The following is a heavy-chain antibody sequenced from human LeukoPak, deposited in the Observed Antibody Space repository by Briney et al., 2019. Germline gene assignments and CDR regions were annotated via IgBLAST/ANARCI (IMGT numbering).Heavy chain of an antibody. D-gene: IGHD1-1*01. J-gene: IGHJ5*02. CDR2: IYYSGST. CDR1: GGSISTYY. CDR3: AKRFTTGTTNWFGP. V-gene: IGHV4-59*01. Sequence: SETLSLTCTVSGGSISTYYWSWIRQPPGKGLEWIGYIYYSGSTNYNPSLKSRVTISIDTSKNQFSLKLSSVTAADTAVYYCAKRFTTGTTNWFGPWGQGTLVTVSS.